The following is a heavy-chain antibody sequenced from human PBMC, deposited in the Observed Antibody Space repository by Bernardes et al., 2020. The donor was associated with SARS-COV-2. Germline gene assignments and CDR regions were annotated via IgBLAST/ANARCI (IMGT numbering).Heavy chain of an antibody. CDR1: GYTFTSYG. Sequence: ASMKVSCKASGYTFTSYGISWVRQAPGQGLEWMGWISAYNGNTNYAQKLQGRVTMTTDTSTSTAYMELRSLRSDDTAVYYCARVGPCSSTSCYPGTRWFDPWGQGTLVTVSS. CDR3: ARVGPCSSTSCYPGTRWFDP. CDR2: ISAYNGNT. V-gene: IGHV1-18*01. J-gene: IGHJ5*02. D-gene: IGHD2-2*01.